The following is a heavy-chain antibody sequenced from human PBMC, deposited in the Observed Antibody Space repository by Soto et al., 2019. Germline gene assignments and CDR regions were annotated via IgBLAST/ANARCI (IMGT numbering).Heavy chain of an antibody. CDR1: GFTFSNYW. CDR2: INSDGRST. V-gene: IGHV3-74*01. J-gene: IGHJ5*02. D-gene: IGHD2-15*01. Sequence: GGSLRLSCAASGFTFSNYWMHWVRQAPGKGLVWVARINSDGRSTNSADSVRGRFTISRDNAKNTLYLQMNSLRAEDTAVYYCGRAGVGGYCNANSCYDPWGQGTLVTVSS. CDR3: GRAGVGGYCNANSCYDP.